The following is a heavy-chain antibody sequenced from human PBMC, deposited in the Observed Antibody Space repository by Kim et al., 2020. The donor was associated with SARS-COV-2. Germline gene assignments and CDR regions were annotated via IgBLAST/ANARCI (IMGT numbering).Heavy chain of an antibody. CDR1: GESFRSYY. V-gene: IGHV4-4*07. CDR2: IYSSGAR. J-gene: IGHJ6*02. D-gene: IGHD2-15*01. CDR3: AREGTYCSEGACPDFFIYGMDV. Sequence: SETLSLTCSFSGESFRSYYWSWLRQPAGKGLQWLGRIYSSGARDYNPSLSSRVTMSMDTSKNQFSLSLRSVTGADTAVYFCAREGTYCSEGACPDFFIYGMDVWGQGITVVVSS.